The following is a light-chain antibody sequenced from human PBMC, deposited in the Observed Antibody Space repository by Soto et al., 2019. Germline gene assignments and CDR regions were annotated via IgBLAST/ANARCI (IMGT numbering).Light chain of an antibody. CDR1: QDITNS. J-gene: IGKJ3*01. CDR2: DAS. V-gene: IGKV1-33*01. Sequence: DIQMTQSPSSLSASVGDRVTITCQASQDITNSLNWYQQKPGKAHKVLIYDASILETGVPSRFSGSGSGTDFTFTISSLQPEDVATYYCQQYDNLPLTFGPGTTVDIE. CDR3: QQYDNLPLT.